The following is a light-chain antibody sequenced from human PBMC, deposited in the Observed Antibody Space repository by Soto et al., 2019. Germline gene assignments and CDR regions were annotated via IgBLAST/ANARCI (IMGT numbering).Light chain of an antibody. V-gene: IGKV1-5*03. CDR2: KAS. Sequence: DIQMTQSPSTLSASVGDRVTITCRASQTISSWLAWYQQKPGKAPKLLIYKASSLESGVPSRFSGSGSGTEFPLTISSRQPDDFATYYCKQYNSLPTFGGGTKVETK. CDR3: KQYNSLPT. J-gene: IGKJ4*01. CDR1: QTISSW.